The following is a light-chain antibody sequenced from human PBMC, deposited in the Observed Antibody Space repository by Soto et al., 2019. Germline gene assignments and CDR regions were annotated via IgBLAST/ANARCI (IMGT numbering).Light chain of an antibody. V-gene: IGKV3-20*01. CDR2: GAS. CDR3: QQYGNSLSIT. CDR1: QSVSSSY. J-gene: IGKJ5*01. Sequence: EIVLTQSPGTLSLSPGERATLSCRASQSVSSSYLAWYQQKPGQAPRLIISGASSRATGIPDRFSGSGSGTDFTLTISRLEPEDFPVYYCQQYGNSLSITFGQGTRLEIK.